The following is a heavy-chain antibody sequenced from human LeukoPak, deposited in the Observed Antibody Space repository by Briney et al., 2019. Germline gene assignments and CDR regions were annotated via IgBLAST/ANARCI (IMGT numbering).Heavy chain of an antibody. CDR2: IKEDGSEK. J-gene: IGHJ5*02. Sequence: GGALRLSCAASGFTLSSYWMSWVRQGPGKGRGGGANIKEDGSEKYYVDSVKGGFTISTDNAKTSLYLQMNSLRAEDTAVYYCASGPDWFDPWGQGTLVTVSS. CDR3: ASGPDWFDP. D-gene: IGHD1-14*01. CDR1: GFTLSSYW. V-gene: IGHV3-7*01.